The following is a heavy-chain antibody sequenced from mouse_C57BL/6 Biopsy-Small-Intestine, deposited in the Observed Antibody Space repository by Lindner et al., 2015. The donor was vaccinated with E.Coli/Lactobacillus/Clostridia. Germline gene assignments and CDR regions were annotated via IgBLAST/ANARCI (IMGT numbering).Heavy chain of an antibody. CDR1: GYTFTNYW. V-gene: IGHV1-84*01. J-gene: IGHJ2*01. CDR2: IYPGSGYT. Sequence: VQLQESGAEMVRPGASVKLSCKASGYTFTNYWIHWVKQRPGQGLEWIGWIYPGSGYTDYNERFRGKATLTVDTSSNTAYMQLNSLTSEDSAVYFCTRRDFDYWGQGTTLTVSS. CDR3: TRRDFDY.